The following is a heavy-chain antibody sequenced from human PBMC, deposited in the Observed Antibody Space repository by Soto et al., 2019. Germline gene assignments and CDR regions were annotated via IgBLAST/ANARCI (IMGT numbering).Heavy chain of an antibody. CDR2: INAGNGNT. V-gene: IGHV1-3*01. CDR3: ARVRGYSSLYYYYYMDV. Sequence: ASVKVSCKASGYTFTSYAMHWVRQAPGQRLEWMGWINAGNGNTKYSQKFQGRVTITRDTSASTAYMELSSLRSEDTAVYYCARVRGYSSLYYYYYMDVWGKGTTVTVSS. CDR1: GYTFTSYA. D-gene: IGHD6-6*01. J-gene: IGHJ6*03.